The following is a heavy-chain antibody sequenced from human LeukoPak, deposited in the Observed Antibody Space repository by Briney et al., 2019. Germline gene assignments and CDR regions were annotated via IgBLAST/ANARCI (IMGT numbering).Heavy chain of an antibody. CDR2: VDPEDDET. J-gene: IGHJ4*02. V-gene: IGHV1-24*01. CDR1: GYTLTELS. Sequence: ASVKVSCKVSGYTLTELSMHWVRQAPGKGLEWMGGVDPEDDETFYAQKFQGRVTMTEDTSTHTAYMELSSLLSEDTAVYYCATPAPSHYYDLRYYFDYWGQGTLVTVSS. D-gene: IGHD3-22*01. CDR3: ATPAPSHYYDLRYYFDY.